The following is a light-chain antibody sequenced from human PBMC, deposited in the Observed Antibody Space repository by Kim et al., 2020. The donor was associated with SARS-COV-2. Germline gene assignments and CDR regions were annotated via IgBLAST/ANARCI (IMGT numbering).Light chain of an antibody. CDR2: AAS. CDR3: QQSYSTPLP. CDR1: QSIGNY. Sequence: DIQMTQSPSSLSASVGDRVTITCRASQSIGNYLNWYQQKPGRAPNLLIYAASSLQSGVPSRFSGSGSGTDFTLTMSGLQPEDFATYYCQQSYSTPLPFGGGTKVDIK. J-gene: IGKJ4*01. V-gene: IGKV1-39*01.